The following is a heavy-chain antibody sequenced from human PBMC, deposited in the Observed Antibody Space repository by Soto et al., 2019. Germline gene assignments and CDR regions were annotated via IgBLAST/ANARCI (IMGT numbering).Heavy chain of an antibody. V-gene: IGHV3-74*01. J-gene: IGHJ5*02. D-gene: IGHD3-16*01. CDR3: TSDTFGLRDT. Sequence: PGGSLRLSCAASGFPFSHYWMHWVRQTPGKGLVWVSRINPAGTITNYADSVEGRFTISRDNADSALFLQMSSLSAEDTAIYYCTSDTFGLRDTWGQGTLVTVS. CDR2: INPAGTIT. CDR1: GFPFSHYW.